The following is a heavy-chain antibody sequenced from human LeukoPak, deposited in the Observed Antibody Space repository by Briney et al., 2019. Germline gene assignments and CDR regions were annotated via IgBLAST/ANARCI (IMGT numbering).Heavy chain of an antibody. CDR1: GDSISSYY. V-gene: IGHV4-4*07. J-gene: IGHJ4*02. Sequence: PSETLSLTCTVSGDSISSYYWSWIRQPAGKGLEWIGRFHITGSTTYNPSLKSRVSISVDTSRNQFSLKLRSVTAADTAVYYCASMSQPSGSFDLWGQGTRVTVSS. CDR3: ASMSQPSGSFDL. D-gene: IGHD3-10*01. CDR2: FHITGST.